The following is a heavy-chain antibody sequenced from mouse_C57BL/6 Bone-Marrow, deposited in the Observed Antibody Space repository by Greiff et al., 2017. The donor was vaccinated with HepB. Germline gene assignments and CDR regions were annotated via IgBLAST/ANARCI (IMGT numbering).Heavy chain of an antibody. V-gene: IGHV3-3*01. CDR1: GFSINSDCY. CDR3: ARGNYYYGSSLYAMDY. Sequence: DVKLVESGPSLVRPSQTLSLTCTVTGFSINSDCYWIWIRQFPGNKLEYIGYTFYSGITYYNPSLESRTYITRDTSKNQFSLKLSSVTTEDTATYYCARGNYYYGSSLYAMDYWGQGTSVTVSS. D-gene: IGHD1-1*01. J-gene: IGHJ4*01. CDR2: TFYSGIT.